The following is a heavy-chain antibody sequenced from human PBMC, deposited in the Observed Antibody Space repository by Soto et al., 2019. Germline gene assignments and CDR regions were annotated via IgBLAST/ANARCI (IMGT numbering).Heavy chain of an antibody. J-gene: IGHJ5*02. CDR1: GGSIRSAGHY. CDR3: ARERNYYGSGRNWFDP. CDR2: INDSGST. V-gene: IGHV4-31*03. Sequence: SETLSLTCSVSGGSIRSAGHYWSWIRQHPGKGLEWIGYINDSGSTFYTPSLRSRLNISVDTSKNQFSLKLSSVTAADTAVYYCARERNYYGSGRNWFDPWGQGTLVTVSS. D-gene: IGHD3-10*01.